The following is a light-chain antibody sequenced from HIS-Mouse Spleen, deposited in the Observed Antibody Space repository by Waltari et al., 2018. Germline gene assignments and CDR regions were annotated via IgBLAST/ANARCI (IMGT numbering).Light chain of an antibody. CDR1: SSDVGGYNY. CDR3: SSYTSSSTYV. J-gene: IGLJ1*01. V-gene: IGLV2-14*01. CDR2: EVS. Sequence: QSALTQPRSVSGSPVQSVTISCTGTSSDVGGYNYVSWYQQHPGKAPKLMIYEVSNRPSGVSNRFSGSKSGNTASLTISGLQAEDEADYYCSSYTSSSTYVFGTGTKVTVL.